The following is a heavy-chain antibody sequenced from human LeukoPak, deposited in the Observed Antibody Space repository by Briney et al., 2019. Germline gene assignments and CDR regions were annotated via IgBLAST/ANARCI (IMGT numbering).Heavy chain of an antibody. CDR3: AKEILLWFGELSSLY. Sequence: GGSLRLSCAASGFTFSSYAMSWVRRAPGKGLEWVSAISGGGGSTYYADSAKGRFTISRDNSKNTLYLQMNSLRAEDTAVYYCAKEILLWFGELSSLYWGQGTLVTVSS. D-gene: IGHD3-10*01. CDR2: ISGGGGST. V-gene: IGHV3-23*01. CDR1: GFTFSSYA. J-gene: IGHJ4*02.